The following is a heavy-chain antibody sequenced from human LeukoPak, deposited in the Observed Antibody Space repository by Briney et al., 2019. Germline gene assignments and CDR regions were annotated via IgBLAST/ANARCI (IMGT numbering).Heavy chain of an antibody. V-gene: IGHV1-2*06. CDR1: GYSFTGYY. Sequence: ASVKVSCKTSGYSFTGYYIHWVRQAPGQGLEWMGRINPNSGGPNYGQKFQGTVTMTRDTSISTAYLELSNLRSDDTAAYYCVRGYSYGFYFDYWGQGSLVTVSS. J-gene: IGHJ4*02. D-gene: IGHD5-18*01. CDR3: VRGYSYGFYFDY. CDR2: INPNSGGP.